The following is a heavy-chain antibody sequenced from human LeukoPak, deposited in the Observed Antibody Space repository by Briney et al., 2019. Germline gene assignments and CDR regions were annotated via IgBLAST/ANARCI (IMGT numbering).Heavy chain of an antibody. J-gene: IGHJ4*02. CDR1: GGSISSYY. CDR2: IYYSGST. Sequence: PSETLSLTCSVSGGSISSYYWSWIRQPPGKGLEWIGYIYYSGSTNYNPSLKSRVTISVDTSKNQFSLKLSSVTAADTAVYYCARAYSGWDYYFDYWGQGTLVTVSS. D-gene: IGHD6-19*01. CDR3: ARAYSGWDYYFDY. V-gene: IGHV4-59*01.